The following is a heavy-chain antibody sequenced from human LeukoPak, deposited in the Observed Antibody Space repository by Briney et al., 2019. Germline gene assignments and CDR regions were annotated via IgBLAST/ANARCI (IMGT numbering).Heavy chain of an antibody. CDR1: GGSISNYL. CDR2: IYYSGGT. J-gene: IGHJ5*02. CDR3: ARRRATGGSDKSGNWFDP. Sequence: SEAPSLPCPVSGGSISNYLLHWLRQPPPKGGEGIGYIYYSGGTNYNPSLNSRVTISVDTSKNQFSLKLSSVTAADTAVYYCARRRATGGSDKSGNWFDPWGQGTLVTVSS. D-gene: IGHD2-15*01. V-gene: IGHV4-59*08.